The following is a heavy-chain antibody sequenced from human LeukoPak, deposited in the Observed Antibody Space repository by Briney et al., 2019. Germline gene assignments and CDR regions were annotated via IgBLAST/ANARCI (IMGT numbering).Heavy chain of an antibody. CDR1: GYTFTGYY. Sequence: GASVKVSCKASGYTFTGYYIHWVRQAPGQGLEWVGWISPNNGGTNYARKFQGRVTMTRDTSINTAYMELNRLTSDDTAVYYCARELDGDRGIEYWGQGSLVTVSS. D-gene: IGHD4-17*01. CDR3: ARELDGDRGIEY. J-gene: IGHJ4*02. CDR2: ISPNNGGT. V-gene: IGHV1-2*02.